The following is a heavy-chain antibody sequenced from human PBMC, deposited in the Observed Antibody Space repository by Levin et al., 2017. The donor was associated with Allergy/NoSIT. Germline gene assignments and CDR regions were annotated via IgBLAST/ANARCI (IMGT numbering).Heavy chain of an antibody. Sequence: LSLTCAASGFTFDTYAMNWVRQAPGEGLEWVSGISDSGGNTYYADSVKGRFTISRDNSRHTVYLQMNNLRAEDTAIYYCPKDRYCTTATGPVDYWGQGVLVTVSS. J-gene: IGHJ4*02. CDR2: ISDSGGNT. CDR3: PKDRYCTTATGPVDY. CDR1: GFTFDTYA. D-gene: IGHD2-8*01. V-gene: IGHV3-23*01.